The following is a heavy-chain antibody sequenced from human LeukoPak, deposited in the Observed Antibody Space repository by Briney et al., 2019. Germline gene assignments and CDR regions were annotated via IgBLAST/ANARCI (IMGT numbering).Heavy chain of an antibody. CDR3: ARDHCTSSGCYEYYYYGVDV. J-gene: IGHJ6*02. Sequence: GASVKVSCKASGYTFTDYYIQWLRKAPGQGLEWMGWISPNSGGTNSAQKFQGRVTMTRDTSVSTAYMELSRLRSDDTAVYYCARDHCTSSGCYEYYYYGVDVWGQGTTVTVSS. CDR2: ISPNSGGT. V-gene: IGHV1-2*02. D-gene: IGHD2-2*01. CDR1: GYTFTDYY.